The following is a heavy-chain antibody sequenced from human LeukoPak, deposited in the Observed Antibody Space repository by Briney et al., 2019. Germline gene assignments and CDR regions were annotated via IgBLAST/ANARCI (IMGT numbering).Heavy chain of an antibody. D-gene: IGHD5-12*01. CDR3: ARGNGGYDYAFDI. V-gene: IGHV4-59*01. J-gene: IGHJ3*02. Sequence: SETLSLTCTVSGGSISSYHWSWIRQPPGKGLQWIGFIYSSGSTNYNPSLKSRVTISLDTSKNQFSLRVSSVTSADTAVYYCARGNGGYDYAFDIWGQGTMVNVSS. CDR2: IYSSGST. CDR1: GGSISSYH.